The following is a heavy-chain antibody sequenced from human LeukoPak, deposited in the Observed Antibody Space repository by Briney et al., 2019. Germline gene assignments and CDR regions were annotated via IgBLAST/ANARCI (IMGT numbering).Heavy chain of an antibody. CDR3: ASSGWYSYAFDI. D-gene: IGHD6-19*01. J-gene: IGHJ3*02. CDR2: ISINGGST. Sequence: GGSLRLSCAASGFTFSGYAMHWVRQAPGKGLEYVSTISINGGSTHYADSVRGRFTISRDNSKNTLYLQMGSLRAEDMAVYHCASSGWYSYAFDIWGQGTMVTVSS. V-gene: IGHV3-64*02. CDR1: GFTFSGYA.